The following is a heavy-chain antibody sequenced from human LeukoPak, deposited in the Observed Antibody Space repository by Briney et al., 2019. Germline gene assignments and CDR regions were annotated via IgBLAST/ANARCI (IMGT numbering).Heavy chain of an antibody. Sequence: GGSLRLSCAASGFTFSSYAMSWVRQAPGKGLEWVSAISGSGGSTYYADSVKGRFTISRDNSKNTLYLQMNSLRAEDTAVYYCASHGRDYGGNGGYFDYWGQGTLVTVSS. J-gene: IGHJ4*02. CDR1: GFTFSSYA. CDR2: ISGSGGST. CDR3: ASHGRDYGGNGGYFDY. V-gene: IGHV3-23*01. D-gene: IGHD4-23*01.